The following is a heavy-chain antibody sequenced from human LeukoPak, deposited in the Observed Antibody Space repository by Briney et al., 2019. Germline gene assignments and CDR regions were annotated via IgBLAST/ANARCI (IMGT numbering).Heavy chain of an antibody. V-gene: IGHV5-51*01. D-gene: IGHD3-10*01. Sequence: GESLKISCKGSGYSFSVYWIMWVRQMPGKGLEWMGIIYPGDSDTRYSPSFQGQVSISADKSIRTASLQWSSLKASDSAMYYCARSRSGAVFDIWGQGTMVTVSS. CDR2: IYPGDSDT. CDR1: GYSFSVYW. J-gene: IGHJ3*02. CDR3: ARSRSGAVFDI.